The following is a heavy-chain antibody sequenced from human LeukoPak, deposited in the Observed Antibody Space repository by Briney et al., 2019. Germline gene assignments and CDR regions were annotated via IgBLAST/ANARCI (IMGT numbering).Heavy chain of an antibody. CDR3: ARSVVRGVPDY. D-gene: IGHD3-10*01. Sequence: KPSETLSLTCAVSGGSISSGGYSWSWIRQPPGKGLEWIGYIYHSGSTYYNPSLKSRVTISVDRPKNQFSLKLSSVTAADTAVYYCARSVVRGVPDYWGQGTLVTVSS. V-gene: IGHV4-30-2*01. CDR1: GGSISSGGYS. CDR2: IYHSGST. J-gene: IGHJ4*02.